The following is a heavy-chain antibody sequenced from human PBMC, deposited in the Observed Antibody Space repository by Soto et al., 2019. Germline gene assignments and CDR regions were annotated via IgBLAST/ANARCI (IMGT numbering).Heavy chain of an antibody. D-gene: IGHD2-8*02. CDR2: IIPIVDIP. J-gene: IGHJ6*02. CDR3: ASHFTGVLVLGTSPPGGDNFGWDV. Sequence: QVQLVQSVAEVKKPGSSVKVSCKTSGGTFSRYTFTWVRQAPGQGLEWMERIIPIVDIPNYAQKFQGRVTITADKSTSTAYMELSRLTSDDTAVYYCASHFTGVLVLGTSPPGGDNFGWDVWGQGTTVSVS. CDR1: GGTFSRYT. V-gene: IGHV1-69*02.